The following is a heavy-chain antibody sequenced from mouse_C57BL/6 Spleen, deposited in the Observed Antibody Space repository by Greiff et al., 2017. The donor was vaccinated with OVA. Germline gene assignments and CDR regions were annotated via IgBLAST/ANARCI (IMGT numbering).Heavy chain of an antibody. CDR3: ARVDDYPPMDY. J-gene: IGHJ4*01. CDR2: INPNNGGT. V-gene: IGHV1-18*01. D-gene: IGHD2-4*01. CDR1: GYTFTDYN. Sequence: VQLKESGPELVKPGASVKIPCKASGYTFTDYNMDWVKQSHGKSLEWIGDINPNNGGTIYNQKFKGKATLTVDKFCSTSYMEHRSLTSEYTAVYYCARVDDYPPMDYWGQGTSGTVSS.